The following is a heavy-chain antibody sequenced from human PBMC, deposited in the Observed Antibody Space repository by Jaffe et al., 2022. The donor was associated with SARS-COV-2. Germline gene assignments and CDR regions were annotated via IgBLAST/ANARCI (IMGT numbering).Heavy chain of an antibody. Sequence: QLQLQESGPRLAKPWETPSLTCTVSGGSISSSTYYWGWIRQPPGKGLEWIGSISYTGNTFYNLSLQSRVTISVDTSKNQFSLKLSSVTAADTAVYFCARMYGGPVNYYTFFDFWGQGTLVTVSS. J-gene: IGHJ4*02. CDR2: ISYTGNT. D-gene: IGHD3-10*01. CDR3: ARMYGGPVNYYTFFDF. CDR1: GGSISSSTYY. V-gene: IGHV4-39*01.